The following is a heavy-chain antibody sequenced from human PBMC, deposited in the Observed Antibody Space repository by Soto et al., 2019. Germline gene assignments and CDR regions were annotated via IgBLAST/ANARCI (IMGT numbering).Heavy chain of an antibody. CDR1: TFSMYS. J-gene: IGHJ5*02. D-gene: IGHD1-26*01. Sequence: EVQVVESGGGLVKPGGSLRLSCNFTFSMYSMNWVRQAPGKGLEWVASISSGSAFIKYADSVKGRFSISRDNAKNSVSLQMYSLRAEATAMYYCTRDQGGSYDSWFDPWGRGTLVTVSS. V-gene: IGHV3-21*01. CDR2: ISSGSAFI. CDR3: TRDQGGSYDSWFDP.